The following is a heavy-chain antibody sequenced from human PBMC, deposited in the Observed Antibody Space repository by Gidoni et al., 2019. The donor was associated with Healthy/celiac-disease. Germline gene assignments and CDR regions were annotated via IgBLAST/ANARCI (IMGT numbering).Heavy chain of an antibody. Sequence: QVQLVQSGAEVKKPGASVKVSCKASGYTFTSYYMHWVRQAPGQGLEWMGIINPSGGSTSYAQKLQGRVTMTRDTSTSTVYMELSSLRSEDTAVYYCASGGGATDSGWHWGQGTLVTVSS. J-gene: IGHJ4*02. CDR1: GYTFTSYY. D-gene: IGHD1-26*01. CDR3: ASGGGATDSGWH. V-gene: IGHV1-46*03. CDR2: INPSGGST.